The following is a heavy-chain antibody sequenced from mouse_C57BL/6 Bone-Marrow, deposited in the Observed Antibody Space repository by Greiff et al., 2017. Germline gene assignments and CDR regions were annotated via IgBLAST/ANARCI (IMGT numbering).Heavy chain of an antibody. CDR1: GYTFTSYD. Sequence: QVQLQQSGPELVKPGASVKLSCKASGYTFTSYDINWVKQRPGQGLEWIGWIYPRDGSTKYNEQFKGKATLTVDTSSSTAYMELHSLTSEDSAVYFCARPTTVVPYYFDYWGQGTTLTVSS. CDR3: ARPTTVVPYYFDY. V-gene: IGHV1-85*01. CDR2: IYPRDGST. D-gene: IGHD1-1*01. J-gene: IGHJ2*01.